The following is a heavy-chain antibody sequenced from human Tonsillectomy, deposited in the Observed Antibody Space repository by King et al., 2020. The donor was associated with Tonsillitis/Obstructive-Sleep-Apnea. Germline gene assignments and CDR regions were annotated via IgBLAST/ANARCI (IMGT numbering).Heavy chain of an antibody. J-gene: IGHJ3*02. V-gene: IGHV4-34*01. CDR3: ASLRLEHYVSGDAFDI. D-gene: IGHD3-16*01. Sequence: VQLQQWGAGLLKPSETLSLTCAVYGGSFGGYFWSWIRQPPGKGLEWIGEISHSGSTNSNPSLLGRVTISLDTSKNQFSLKLNSVTAADTGVFYCASLRLEHYVSGDAFDIWGLGTTVTVSS. CDR2: ISHSGST. CDR1: GGSFGGYF.